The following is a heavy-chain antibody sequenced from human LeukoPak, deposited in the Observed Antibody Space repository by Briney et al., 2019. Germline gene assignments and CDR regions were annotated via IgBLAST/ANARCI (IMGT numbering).Heavy chain of an antibody. CDR3: ARGRYSGSYLLDY. CDR1: GFTFSSYS. CDR2: ISSSSTYR. Sequence: PGGSLRLSCAASGFTFSSYSMNWVRQAPGKGLEWVSSISSSSTYRYYAASVRGRFTISRDNAKNSLYLQMNSLRAEDTALYYCARGRYSGSYLLDYWGQGTLVTVSS. D-gene: IGHD1-26*01. J-gene: IGHJ4*02. V-gene: IGHV3-21*01.